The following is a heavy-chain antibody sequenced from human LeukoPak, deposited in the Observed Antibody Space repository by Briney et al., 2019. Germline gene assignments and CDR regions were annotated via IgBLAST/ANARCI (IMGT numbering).Heavy chain of an antibody. V-gene: IGHV3-23*01. D-gene: IGHD3-9*01. Sequence: PGGSLRLSCAASGFTFSTYARSWVRQAPGKGLEWVSGFSGSGGFTYHADSVKGRFTISRDNSKNTLYLQMNSLRAEDTALYYCAKDRYFVPRAFDVWGQGTMVTVSS. CDR2: FSGSGGFT. J-gene: IGHJ3*01. CDR3: AKDRYFVPRAFDV. CDR1: GFTFSTYA.